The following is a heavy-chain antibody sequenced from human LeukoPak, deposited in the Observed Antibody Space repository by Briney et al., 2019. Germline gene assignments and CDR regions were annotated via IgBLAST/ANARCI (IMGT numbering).Heavy chain of an antibody. CDR3: ARPGIAAAETPFLDV. D-gene: IGHD6-13*01. J-gene: IGHJ6*04. V-gene: IGHV4-39*01. CDR1: GGSISSSSYY. CDR2: IYYSGST. Sequence: PWETLSLTCTVSGGSISSSSYYWGWIRQPPGKGLEWIGSIYYSGSTYYNPSLKSRVTISVDTSKNQFSLKLSSVTAADTAVYYRARPGIAAAETPFLDVWGKGTTTTVSS.